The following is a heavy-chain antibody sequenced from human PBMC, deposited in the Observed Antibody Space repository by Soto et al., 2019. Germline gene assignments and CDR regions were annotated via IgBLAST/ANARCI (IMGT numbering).Heavy chain of an antibody. Sequence: GESLKISCKGSGYSFTTYLISWVRQMPVKGLACMGVIYPGDSDTRYSPSFQGQVTISLDKSISTAYLQWRSLKASDSALYYCAKHGSLDLFKWSTKNNWFDPCFQGTLLTVCS. CDR3: AKHGSLDLFKWSTKNNWFDP. J-gene: IGHJ5*02. V-gene: IGHV5-51*01. CDR1: GYSFTTYL. D-gene: IGHD2-15*01. CDR2: IYPGDSDT.